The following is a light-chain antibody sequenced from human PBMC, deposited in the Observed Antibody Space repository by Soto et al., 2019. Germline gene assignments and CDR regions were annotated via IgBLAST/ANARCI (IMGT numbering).Light chain of an antibody. Sequence: ETVLTQSPGTLSLSPGERATLSCRASQTIRSNYLAWYRQTPGQALRLLIYGASNRATGIAGRFSGSGSGTDFTLIISRLEPEDFALYYCQQYGSSPWTFGQGTKVEIK. CDR1: QTIRSNY. CDR3: QQYGSSPWT. J-gene: IGKJ1*01. V-gene: IGKV3-20*01. CDR2: GAS.